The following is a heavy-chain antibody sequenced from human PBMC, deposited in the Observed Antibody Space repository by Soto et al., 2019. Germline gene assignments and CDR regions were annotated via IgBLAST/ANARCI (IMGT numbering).Heavy chain of an antibody. J-gene: IGHJ4*02. V-gene: IGHV3-13*01. CDR2: IGTAGDT. CDR1: GFTFSRYD. CDR3: ARGPYKRRYSSSEAHFDY. D-gene: IGHD6-6*01. Sequence: PGGSLRLSCAASGFTFSRYDMHWFRQATGRGLEWVSAIGTAGDTYYTGSVKGRFTISRENAKNSSYLQMNSLRAGDTAVYYCARGPYKRRYSSSEAHFDYWGQGTLVTVSS.